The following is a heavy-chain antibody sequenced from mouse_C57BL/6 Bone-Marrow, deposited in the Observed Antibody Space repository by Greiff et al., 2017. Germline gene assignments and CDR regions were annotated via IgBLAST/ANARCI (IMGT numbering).Heavy chain of an antibody. Sequence: EVKVEESGGGLVQPGGSLKLSCAASGFTFSDYGMAWVRQAPRQGPEWVAFISNLAYSIYYADTVTGRFTISRENAKNTLYLEMSSLRSEDTAMYYCARNYGSRFAMDYWGQGTSVTVSS. CDR3: ARNYGSRFAMDY. CDR1: GFTFSDYG. V-gene: IGHV5-15*04. CDR2: ISNLAYSI. D-gene: IGHD1-1*01. J-gene: IGHJ4*01.